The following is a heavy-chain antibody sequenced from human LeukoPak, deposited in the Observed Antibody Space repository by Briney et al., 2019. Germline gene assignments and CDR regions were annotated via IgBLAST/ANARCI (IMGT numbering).Heavy chain of an antibody. Sequence: GASVKVSCKASGYTFTSYGISWVRQAPGQGLEWMGWISAYNGNTNYAQKLQGRVTMTTDTSTSTAYMELRSLRSDDTAVYYCARGNYYDSSGYPWGFDYWGQGTLVTVSS. V-gene: IGHV1-18*01. CDR2: ISAYNGNT. J-gene: IGHJ4*02. CDR3: ARGNYYDSSGYPWGFDY. CDR1: GYTFTSYG. D-gene: IGHD3-22*01.